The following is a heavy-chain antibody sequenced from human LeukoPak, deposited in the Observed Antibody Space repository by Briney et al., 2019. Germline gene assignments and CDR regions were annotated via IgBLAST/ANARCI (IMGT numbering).Heavy chain of an antibody. D-gene: IGHD3-9*01. Sequence: PGRSLRLSCAASGFTFSSYAMHWVRQAPGKGLEWVAVISYDGSNKYYADSVKGRFTISRDNSKNTLYLQMNSLRAEDTAVYYCARANSDILTGYYFGSLGYWGQGTLVTVSS. CDR3: ARANSDILTGYYFGSLGY. CDR2: ISYDGSNK. V-gene: IGHV3-30*01. CDR1: GFTFSSYA. J-gene: IGHJ4*02.